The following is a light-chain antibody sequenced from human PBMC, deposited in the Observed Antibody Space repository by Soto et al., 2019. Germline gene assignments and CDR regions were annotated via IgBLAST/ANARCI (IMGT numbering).Light chain of an antibody. J-gene: IGKJ1*01. CDR2: GAS. CDR1: QSVSSSY. Sequence: EIVLTQSPGTLSLSPGERATLSCRASQSVSSSYVAWYQQKPGQAPRLLIYGASSRATGIPARFSGSGSGTDFTLTISRMEPEDFAVYYCQQYGSPSTWTVGQGTKVEIK. CDR3: QQYGSPSTWT. V-gene: IGKV3-20*01.